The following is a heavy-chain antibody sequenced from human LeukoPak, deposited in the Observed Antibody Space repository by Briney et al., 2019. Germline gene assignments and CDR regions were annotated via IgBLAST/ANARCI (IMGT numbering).Heavy chain of an antibody. CDR1: GGSFSGYY. CDR3: ASGLVLRYFDWFDY. J-gene: IGHJ4*02. V-gene: IGHV4-34*01. CDR2: INHSGST. D-gene: IGHD3-9*01. Sequence: SETLSLTCAVSGGSFSGYYWSWIRQPPGKGLEWIGEINHSGSTNYNPSLKSRVTISVDTSKNQFSLKLSSVTAADTAVYYCASGLVLRYFDWFDYWGQGTLVTVSS.